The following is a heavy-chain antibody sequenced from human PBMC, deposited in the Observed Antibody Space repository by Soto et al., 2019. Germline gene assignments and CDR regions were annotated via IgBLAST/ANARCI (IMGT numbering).Heavy chain of an antibody. J-gene: IGHJ6*03. CDR2: INPNSGRT. CDR3: ARESGGTTATLDYYYFYMDV. CDR1: GYAFSQFY. D-gene: IGHD4-17*01. V-gene: IGHV1-2*04. Sequence: QVQLVQSGAEVKKPGASVKVSCKASGYAFSQFYIHWMRQAPGQGLEWMGWINPNSGRTKFAQNFQGWVTMTRDTSIKTVYMELSRPKSDATAVYYCARESGGTTATLDYYYFYMDVWGKGTTVTVSS.